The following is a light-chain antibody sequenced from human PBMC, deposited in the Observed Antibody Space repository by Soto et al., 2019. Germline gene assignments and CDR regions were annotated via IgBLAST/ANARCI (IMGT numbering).Light chain of an antibody. CDR1: QSISSW. CDR3: QQYNSYSRT. J-gene: IGKJ1*01. CDR2: DAS. V-gene: IGKV1-5*01. Sequence: DIQMTQSPSTLSASVGDRVTLTCRASQSISSWLAWYQQKPGKAPKLLIYDASSLESGVPSRFSGSGSGTEFTLTISSLQPDDFATYYCQQYNSYSRTFGQGTKVDNK.